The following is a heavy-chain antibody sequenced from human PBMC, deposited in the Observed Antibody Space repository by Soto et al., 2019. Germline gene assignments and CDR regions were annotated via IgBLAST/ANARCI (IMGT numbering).Heavy chain of an antibody. J-gene: IGHJ4*02. CDR3: AKNLPKTGRFDY. CDR2: IYYSGRT. Sequence: QLQLQESGPGLVKPSETLSLTCSLSGDSITRSTYFWAWIRQSPGKGLEWVSSIYYSGRTHYNPSLKSRVTISVDRSKNQFSLKMSSVTASDTAVYYCAKNLPKTGRFDYWGPGTLVTVSS. V-gene: IGHV4-39*01. CDR1: GDSITRSTYF.